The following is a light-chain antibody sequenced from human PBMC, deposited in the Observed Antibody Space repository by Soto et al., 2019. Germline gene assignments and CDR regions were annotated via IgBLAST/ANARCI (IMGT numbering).Light chain of an antibody. CDR3: TSYTTTSTLV. CDR1: SSDVGGYNY. Sequence: QSALTQPASVSGSPGQSITISCTGTSSDVGGYNYVSWYQQYPGKAPKLMIYDVSKRPSGVSNRFSGSKSGNTASLTISGLHDEDEADYYCTSYTTTSTLVFGTGTKLTVL. J-gene: IGLJ1*01. CDR2: DVS. V-gene: IGLV2-14*01.